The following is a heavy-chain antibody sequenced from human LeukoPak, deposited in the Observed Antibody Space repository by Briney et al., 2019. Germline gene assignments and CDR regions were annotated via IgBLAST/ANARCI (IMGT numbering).Heavy chain of an antibody. CDR1: GYTFTSYD. J-gene: IGHJ3*02. CDR3: ARGPPSVTIFGVVNAFDI. Sequence: GASVKVSCKASGYTFTSYDINWVRQATGQGLEWMGWMNPNSGNTGYAQKFQGRATMTRNTSISTAYMELSSLRSEDTAVYYCARGPPSVTIFGVVNAFDIWGQGTMVTVSS. CDR2: MNPNSGNT. D-gene: IGHD3-3*01. V-gene: IGHV1-8*01.